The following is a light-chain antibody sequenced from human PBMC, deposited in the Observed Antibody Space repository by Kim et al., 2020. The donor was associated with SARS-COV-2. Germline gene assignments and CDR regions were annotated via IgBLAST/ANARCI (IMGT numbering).Light chain of an antibody. CDR1: QDIRTW. CDR3: QQTSSFSGA. CDR2: TAS. J-gene: IGKJ1*01. V-gene: IGKV1-12*01. Sequence: SSVGDRVTITCRASQDIRTWLAWYQQKPGQAPKVLIYTASNLQSGIPSRFSGSGSGTDFTLTISSLQPEDFGTYYCQQTSSFSGAFGQGTKVDIK.